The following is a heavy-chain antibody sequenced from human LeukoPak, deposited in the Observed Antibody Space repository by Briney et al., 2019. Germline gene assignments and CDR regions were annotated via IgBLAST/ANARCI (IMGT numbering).Heavy chain of an antibody. V-gene: IGHV3-66*04. CDR3: ARHFGVITKGVYYYYYGMDV. J-gene: IGHJ6*02. CDR2: IYSGGST. Sequence: GGSLRLSCAASGFTVSTNYMSWARQAPGEGLEWASVIYSGGSTYYADSVKGRFTISRDNSKNTLYLQMNSLRAEDTAVYYCARHFGVITKGVYYYYYGMDVWGQGTTVTVSS. D-gene: IGHD3-3*01. CDR1: GFTVSTNY.